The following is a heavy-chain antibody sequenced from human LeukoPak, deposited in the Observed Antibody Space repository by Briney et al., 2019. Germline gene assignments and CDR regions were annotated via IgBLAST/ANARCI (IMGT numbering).Heavy chain of an antibody. CDR2: INYSGGT. D-gene: IGHD4-23*01. CDR1: GGSISSYY. J-gene: IGHJ4*02. V-gene: IGHV4-59*01. CDR3: ARGSNSPDY. Sequence: PSETLSLTCTVSGGSISSYYWSWIRQPPGKGLEWIGYINYSGGTNYNPSLKSRVTISVDTPRNQFSLKLSSATAADTAVYYCARGSNSPDYWGQGTLVTVSS.